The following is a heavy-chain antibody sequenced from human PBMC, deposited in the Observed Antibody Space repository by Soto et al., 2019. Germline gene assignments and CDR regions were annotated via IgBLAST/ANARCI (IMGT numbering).Heavy chain of an antibody. D-gene: IGHD5-12*01. J-gene: IGHJ4*02. V-gene: IGHV1-3*01. CDR1: GYTCTAYT. Sequence: ASVKFSARASGYTCTAYTIRWLRQAPGQSLEWMGWINAANGATKYSEKFQGRVTITRDTSARTAYMDLSSLSSKDTAVYFCARVSFETSGFADYWGQGTLVTVSS. CDR3: ARVSFETSGFADY. CDR2: INAANGAT.